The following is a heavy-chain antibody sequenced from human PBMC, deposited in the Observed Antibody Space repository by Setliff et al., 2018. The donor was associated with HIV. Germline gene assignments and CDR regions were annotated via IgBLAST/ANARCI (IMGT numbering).Heavy chain of an antibody. V-gene: IGHV4-59*08. J-gene: IGHJ4*02. Sequence: LSLTCTVSGGSISSHYWSWIRQPPGKGLEWIGYIYYSGSTNYNPSLKSRVTISVDTSKSQFSLKVSSVTAADTAVYYCARHSGAPYSSSSGLFDFWGQGTLVTVSS. CDR3: ARHSGAPYSSSSGLFDF. CDR1: GGSISSHY. D-gene: IGHD6-6*01. CDR2: IYYSGST.